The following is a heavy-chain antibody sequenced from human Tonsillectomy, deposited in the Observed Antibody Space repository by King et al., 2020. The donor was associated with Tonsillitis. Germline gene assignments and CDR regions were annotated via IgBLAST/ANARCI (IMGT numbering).Heavy chain of an antibody. V-gene: IGHV3-7*03. Sequence: EVQLVESGGDLVQPGGSLRLSCGVSEFSFRSYWMTWVRQAPGRGLEWVATISPNGREKYYVDSVTGRFTISRDKPEKSLYCQMNSLRAEDTALYYCASGPWELDYWGQGTLVTVSS. J-gene: IGHJ4*02. D-gene: IGHD1-26*01. CDR1: EFSFRSYW. CDR2: ISPNGREK. CDR3: ASGPWELDY.